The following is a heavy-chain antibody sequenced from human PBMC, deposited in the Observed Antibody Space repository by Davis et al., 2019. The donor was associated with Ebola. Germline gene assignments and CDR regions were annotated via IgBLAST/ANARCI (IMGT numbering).Heavy chain of an antibody. CDR2: ISWNSGSI. CDR3: ARVDERGDFDY. D-gene: IGHD1-1*01. J-gene: IGHJ4*02. Sequence: SLKISCAASGFTFDDYAMHWVRQAPGKGLEWVSGISWNSGSIGYADSVKGRFTISRDNSKNTLYLQMNSLRAEDTAVYYCARVDERGDFDYWGQGTLVTVSS. CDR1: GFTFDDYA. V-gene: IGHV3-9*01.